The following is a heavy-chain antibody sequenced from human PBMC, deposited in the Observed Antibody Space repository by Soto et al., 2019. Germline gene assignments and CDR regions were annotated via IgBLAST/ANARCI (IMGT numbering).Heavy chain of an antibody. V-gene: IGHV4-34*01. Sequence: QVQLQQWGAGLLQPSETLSLTCAVDVGSFSGYYWTWIRHPPGTVLEWIGEINHSGSTNYNPSLKSRVTLEVDTSNNQFSLKLTSVTASDTAVYYCARDKITGLFDYWGQGTLVTGSS. J-gene: IGHJ4*02. CDR2: INHSGST. D-gene: IGHD2-8*02. CDR3: ARDKITGLFDY. CDR1: VGSFSGYY.